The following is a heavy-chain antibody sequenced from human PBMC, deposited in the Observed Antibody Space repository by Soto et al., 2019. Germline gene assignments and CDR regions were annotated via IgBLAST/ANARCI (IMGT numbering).Heavy chain of an antibody. CDR2: IYSGGNT. CDR1: GFTVSSNY. J-gene: IGHJ4*02. D-gene: IGHD2-8*01. V-gene: IGHV3-53*02. CDR3: ARGRTYCTNGVCSDGLDY. Sequence: EVQLVETGGGLIQPGGSLRLSCAASGFTVSSNYISWVRQAPGKGLEWVSVIYSGGNTYYADSVKGRFTLSRDNSKNTLYLQMNSLRAADTAVYDCARGRTYCTNGVCSDGLDYWGQGTLVTVSS.